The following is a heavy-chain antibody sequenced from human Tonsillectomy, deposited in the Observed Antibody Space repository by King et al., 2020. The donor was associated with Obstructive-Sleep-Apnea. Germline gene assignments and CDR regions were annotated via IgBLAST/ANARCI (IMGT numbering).Heavy chain of an antibody. CDR2: ISYDGSEK. Sequence: VQLVESGGGVVQPGRSLRLSCAASRFTFSSYAMHWVRQAPGKGLEWVAVISYDGSEKYHADSVKGRFTISRDNSKNTLYLQMNSLGAEDTAVYYCAGDRGQRRLRFSFDIWGQGTMVTVSS. CDR3: AGDRGQRRLRFSFDI. V-gene: IGHV3-30*04. D-gene: IGHD4-17*01. J-gene: IGHJ3*02. CDR1: RFTFSSYA.